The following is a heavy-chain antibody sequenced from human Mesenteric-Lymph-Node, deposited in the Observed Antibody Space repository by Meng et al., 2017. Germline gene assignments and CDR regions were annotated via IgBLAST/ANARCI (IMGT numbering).Heavy chain of an antibody. D-gene: IGHD4-17*01. J-gene: IGHJ4*02. Sequence: GESLKISCAASGFTFSNHWMSWVRQAPGKGLEWVSVIWHDGSNKYYADSVKDRFTISRDNANNSLYLHMNSLRAEDTAVYYCTRDRIIYGDYTLSFDYWGQGTVVTVSS. V-gene: IGHV3-33*08. CDR2: IWHDGSNK. CDR3: TRDRIIYGDYTLSFDY. CDR1: GFTFSNHW.